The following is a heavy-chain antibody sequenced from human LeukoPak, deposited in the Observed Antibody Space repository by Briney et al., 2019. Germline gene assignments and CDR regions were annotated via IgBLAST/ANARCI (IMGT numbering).Heavy chain of an antibody. V-gene: IGHV3-33*01. CDR1: GFTFSSYG. CDR2: IWYDGSTK. D-gene: IGHD1-7*01. CDR3: ARDNLKLELRLFLDY. J-gene: IGHJ4*02. Sequence: PGGSLTLSCAASGFTFSSYGMRWVRQPPGKGLEWVASIWYDGSTKYYPSSVKGRFTISRDDSKDTLYLQMNSLRAEDTAVYYCARDNLKLELRLFLDYWDQGTLVTVSS.